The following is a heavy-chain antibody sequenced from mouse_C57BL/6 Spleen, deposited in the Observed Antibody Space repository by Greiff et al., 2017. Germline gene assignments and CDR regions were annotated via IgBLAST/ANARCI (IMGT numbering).Heavy chain of an antibody. J-gene: IGHJ3*01. CDR1: GFTFSDYG. V-gene: IGHV5-17*01. Sequence: EVQVVESGGGLVKPGGSLKLSCAASGFTFSDYGMHWVRQAPEKGLEWVAYISSGSSNIYYADTVKGRFTISRDNAKNTLFLQMPRLGSEDTSLYDGARPVSSPWFAYWGQGTLVTVSA. CDR2: ISSGSSNI. D-gene: IGHD1-1*01. CDR3: ARPVSSPWFAY.